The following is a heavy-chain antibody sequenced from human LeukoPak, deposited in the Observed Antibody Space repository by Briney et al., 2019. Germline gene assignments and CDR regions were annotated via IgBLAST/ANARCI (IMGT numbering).Heavy chain of an antibody. CDR3: AKGFYCSSTSCYGAYYYGMDV. J-gene: IGHJ6*02. CDR2: ISGSGGST. Sequence: GGSLRLSCAGSGITFSTYWMHWVRQALGKGLVWVSAISGSGGSTYYAHSVKGRFTISRDNSKNTLYLQMNSLRAEDTAVYYCAKGFYCSSTSCYGAYYYGMDVWGQGTTVTVSS. V-gene: IGHV3-23*01. D-gene: IGHD2-2*01. CDR1: GITFSTYW.